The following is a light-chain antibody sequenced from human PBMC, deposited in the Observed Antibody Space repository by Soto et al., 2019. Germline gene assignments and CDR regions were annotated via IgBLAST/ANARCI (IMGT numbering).Light chain of an antibody. CDR3: CSYAGSSTFEV. Sequence: QSVLTQPASVSGSPGQSITISCTGTSSDVGSHNLVSWYQQHPGKAPKLMIYEGSKRPSGVSNRFSGSKSGNTASLTISGLQAEDEADYYCCSYAGSSTFEVFGGGTKLTVL. V-gene: IGLV2-23*03. CDR1: SSDVGSHNL. J-gene: IGLJ2*01. CDR2: EGS.